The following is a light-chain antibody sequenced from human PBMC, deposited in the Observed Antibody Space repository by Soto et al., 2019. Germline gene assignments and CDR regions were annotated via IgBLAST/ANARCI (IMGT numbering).Light chain of an antibody. Sequence: QSVLTQPPSASGTPGQRVTISCSGSSSNIGSNTVNWYQQLPGTAPKLLISSNNQRPSGVPDRFSGSKSATSASLAISGLXXXXXXXXXCAAWDDSLNGMVFGGGTKLTV. CDR3: AAWDDSLNGMV. J-gene: IGLJ3*02. CDR1: SSNIGSNT. CDR2: SNN. V-gene: IGLV1-44*01.